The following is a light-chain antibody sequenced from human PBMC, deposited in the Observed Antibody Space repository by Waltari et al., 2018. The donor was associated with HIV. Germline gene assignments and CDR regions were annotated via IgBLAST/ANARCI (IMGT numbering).Light chain of an antibody. V-gene: IGLV3-1*01. Sequence: SYELTQPPSVSVSTGQTASIACSGENLEAKYASWYKQNPGQSPVLVIYADTKRPSGIPERISGSNSGNTATLTISGTQTMDEADYFCQAWDSNSGFFGTGTKLTVL. CDR2: ADT. J-gene: IGLJ1*01. CDR3: QAWDSNSGF. CDR1: NLEAKY.